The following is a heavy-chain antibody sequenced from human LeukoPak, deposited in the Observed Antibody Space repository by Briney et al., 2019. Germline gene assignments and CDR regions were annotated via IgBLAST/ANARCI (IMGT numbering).Heavy chain of an antibody. V-gene: IGHV3-30*02. Sequence: GGSLRLSCAASGFTFSSYGMHWVRQAPGKGLEWVAFIRYDGSNKYYADSVKGRFTISRDNSKNTLYLQMNSLRAEDTAVYYCARDEQQLVFAFDIWGQGTMVTVSP. CDR1: GFTFSSYG. CDR3: ARDEQQLVFAFDI. D-gene: IGHD6-13*01. CDR2: IRYDGSNK. J-gene: IGHJ3*02.